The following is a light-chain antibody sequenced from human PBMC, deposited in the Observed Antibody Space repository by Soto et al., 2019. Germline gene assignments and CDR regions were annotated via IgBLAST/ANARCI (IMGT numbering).Light chain of an antibody. CDR3: QQYGDSSWT. Sequence: ETVMTQSPATLSVSPGERATLSCRAGQSVDSSYLAWYQQKPGQAPRLLIYGASSRATGIPDRFSGSGSGTDFTLTISRLAPEDFAVYYCQQYGDSSWTFGQGTKVDI. CDR1: QSVDSSY. J-gene: IGKJ1*01. CDR2: GAS. V-gene: IGKV3-20*01.